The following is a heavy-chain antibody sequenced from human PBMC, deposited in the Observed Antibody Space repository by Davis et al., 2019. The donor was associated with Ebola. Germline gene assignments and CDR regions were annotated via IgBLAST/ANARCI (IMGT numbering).Heavy chain of an antibody. J-gene: IGHJ4*02. CDR3: ARGRSMVATQVGLRY. CDR1: GYAFTTYG. CDR2: ISAYNGNT. D-gene: IGHD5-12*01. Sequence: ASVKVSCKASGYAFTTYGISWVRQAPGQGLEWMGWISAYNGNTNYAQKLQGRVTMTTDTSTSTAYMELRSLRSDDTAVYYCARGRSMVATQVGLRYWGQGTLVTVSS. V-gene: IGHV1-18*01.